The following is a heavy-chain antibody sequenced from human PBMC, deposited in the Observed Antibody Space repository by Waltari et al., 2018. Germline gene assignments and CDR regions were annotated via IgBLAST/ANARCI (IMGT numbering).Heavy chain of an antibody. J-gene: IGHJ4*02. V-gene: IGHV4-39*07. CDR2: IYKSETT. Sequence: QLQLQESGPGLVKPSETLSLTCSVFGGSISSSSLYWGWIRQPPGKGLEWIGVIYKSETTYYNPSLKSRVTISVDTSKNQFSLKLTSVTAADTAVYYCARDWLVESFFDYWGQGTLVTVSS. CDR3: ARDWLVESFFDY. CDR1: GGSISSSSLY. D-gene: IGHD6-6*01.